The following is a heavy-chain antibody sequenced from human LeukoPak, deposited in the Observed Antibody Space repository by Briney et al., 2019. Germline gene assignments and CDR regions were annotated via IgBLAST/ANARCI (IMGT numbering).Heavy chain of an antibody. Sequence: SETLSLTCTVSGGSISSSSYYWGWIRQPPGKGLEWIGRFYYSGSTYYNPSLKSRVTISVDTSKNQFSLKLSSVTAADTAVYYCARTSSSGLVGGYYFDYWGQGTLVTVSS. CDR2: FYYSGST. D-gene: IGHD6-19*01. V-gene: IGHV4-39*07. CDR1: GGSISSSSYY. J-gene: IGHJ4*02. CDR3: ARTSSSGLVGGYYFDY.